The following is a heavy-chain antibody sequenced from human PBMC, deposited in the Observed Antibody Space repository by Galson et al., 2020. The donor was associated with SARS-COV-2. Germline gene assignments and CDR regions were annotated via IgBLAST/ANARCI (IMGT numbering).Heavy chain of an antibody. CDR1: GGTFSSYA. CDR2: IIPLFGTA. Sequence: SVKVSCKASGGTFSSYAISWVRQAPGQGLEWMGGIIPLFGTANYAQKFQGRVTITADESTSTAYMELSSLRSEDTAVYYCASTPVFDEGVVAASLFDYWGQGTLVTVSS. CDR3: ASTPVFDEGVVAASLFDY. V-gene: IGHV1-69*13. D-gene: IGHD2-15*01. J-gene: IGHJ4*02.